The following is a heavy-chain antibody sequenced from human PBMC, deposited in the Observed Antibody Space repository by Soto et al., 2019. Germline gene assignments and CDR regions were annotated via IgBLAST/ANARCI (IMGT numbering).Heavy chain of an antibody. D-gene: IGHD4-17*01. J-gene: IGHJ6*02. CDR2: IRSKANNYAT. V-gene: IGHV3-73*01. CDR3: TPLPMSTTVLPNLFMDV. Sequence: EVPLVESGGGLVQPGGSLKLSCAASGFSFSDSPIHWVRQASGKGLEWVGRIRSKANNYATAYAASVKGRFTISRDDSKNTAYLQMNSLKIEDTAVYYCTPLPMSTTVLPNLFMDVWGQGTTVTVSS. CDR1: GFSFSDSP.